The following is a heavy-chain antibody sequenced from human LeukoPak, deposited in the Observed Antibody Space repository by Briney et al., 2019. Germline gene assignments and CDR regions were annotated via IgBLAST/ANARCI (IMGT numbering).Heavy chain of an antibody. CDR3: VRDGDSGTDWYWAY. Sequence: ASVKVSCKASGYTFTSYDINWVRQATGQGLEWMGWMNPNSGNTGYAQKFQGRVTMTRNTSISTAYMELSSLRAEDTAVYYCVRDGDSGTDWYWAYWGQGTLVTVSS. CDR2: MNPNSGNT. V-gene: IGHV1-8*01. D-gene: IGHD6-19*01. CDR1: GYTFTSYD. J-gene: IGHJ4*02.